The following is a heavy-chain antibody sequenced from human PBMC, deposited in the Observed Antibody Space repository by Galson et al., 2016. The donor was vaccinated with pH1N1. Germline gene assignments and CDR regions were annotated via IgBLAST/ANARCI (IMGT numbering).Heavy chain of an antibody. D-gene: IGHD3-16*01. CDR3: ARLPYSYGYPDY. CDR1: EYRFDKHW. CDR2: IYPGDSDT. V-gene: IGHV5-51*03. J-gene: IGHJ4*02. Sequence: QSGAEVKKPGESLKISCQGSEYRFDKHWIAWVRQMPGKGLECMGIIYPGDSDTRYSPSFQGLVTISADKSIGTAYLQWSSLKASDSAMYFCARLPYSYGYPDYWGQGTLVTVSS.